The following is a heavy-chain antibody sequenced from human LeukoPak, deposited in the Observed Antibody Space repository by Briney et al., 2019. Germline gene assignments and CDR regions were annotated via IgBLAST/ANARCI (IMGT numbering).Heavy chain of an antibody. CDR3: AREWYYGMDV. Sequence: PGGSLTLSCSPSAFTFTTYGMHSARQDARNGIEYDSAFNSSGGSKDSADSVKGRFTIYKDNAKNKLYLQSNSLRAEDTAVYDCAREWYYGMDVWGQGTTITVSS. J-gene: IGHJ6*02. CDR2: FNSSGGSK. CDR1: AFTFTTYG. V-gene: IGHV3-64*04.